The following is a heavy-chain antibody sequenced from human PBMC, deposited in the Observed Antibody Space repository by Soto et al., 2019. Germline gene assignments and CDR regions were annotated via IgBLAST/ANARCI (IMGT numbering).Heavy chain of an antibody. CDR1: GGSISSSSYY. Sequence: SETLSLTCTVSGGSISSSSYYWGWIRQPPGKGLEWIGSIYYSGSTYYNPSLKSRVTISVDTSKNQFSLKLSSVTAADTAVYYCARSRAFADYYDSSGYSPFDYWGQGTLVTVSS. J-gene: IGHJ4*02. D-gene: IGHD3-22*01. V-gene: IGHV4-39*01. CDR3: ARSRAFADYYDSSGYSPFDY. CDR2: IYYSGST.